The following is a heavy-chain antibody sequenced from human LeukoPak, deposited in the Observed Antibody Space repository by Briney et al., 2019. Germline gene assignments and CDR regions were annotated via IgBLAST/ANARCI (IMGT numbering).Heavy chain of an antibody. D-gene: IGHD3-3*01. CDR1: GFTFSSYS. CDR3: ARGFGVDMRRLDP. J-gene: IGHJ5*02. V-gene: IGHV3-21*01. Sequence: GGSLRLSCAASGFTFSSYSMNWVRQAPGKGLEWVSSISSSSSYIYYADSVKGRFTISRDSAKNSLYLQMNSLRAEDTAVYYCARGFGVDMRRLDPWGQGTLVTVSS. CDR2: ISSSSSYI.